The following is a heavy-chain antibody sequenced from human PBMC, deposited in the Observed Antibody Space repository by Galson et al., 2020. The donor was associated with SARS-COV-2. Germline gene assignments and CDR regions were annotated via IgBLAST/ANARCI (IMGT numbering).Heavy chain of an antibody. D-gene: IGHD2-21*01. V-gene: IGHV3-48*03. CDR1: GFTFSNYE. CDR2: ISSSGRTI. CDR3: ARLDAYGPGY. Sequence: GESLKISCAASGFTFSNYEMNWVRQAPGKGLEWVSYISSSGRTIHYADSVKGRFTISRDNAKSSQPLQMNSLRAEDTAVYYCARLDAYGPGYWGQGTLVTVSS. J-gene: IGHJ4*02.